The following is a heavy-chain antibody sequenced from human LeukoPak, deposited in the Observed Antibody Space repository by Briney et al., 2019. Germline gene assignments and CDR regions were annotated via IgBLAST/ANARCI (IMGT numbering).Heavy chain of an antibody. V-gene: IGHV3-30*02. J-gene: IGHJ4*02. CDR2: ISYSGSDK. CDR1: GFAFSSYC. CDR3: ASSRIAGATAGWAY. Sequence: GGSLRLSCAASGFAFSSYCMTWVRQAPGKGLEWVSFISYSGSDKNYVDSVKGRFTISRDNSKNTLYLQMNSLRAEDTAVYYFASSRIAGATAGWAYWGQGTLVTVSS. D-gene: IGHD6-19*01.